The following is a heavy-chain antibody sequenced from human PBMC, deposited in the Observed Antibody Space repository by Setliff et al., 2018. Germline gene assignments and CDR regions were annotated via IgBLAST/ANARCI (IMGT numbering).Heavy chain of an antibody. CDR3: ARGGTYRYFGY. J-gene: IGHJ4*02. Sequence: PSETLSLTCTVSGASITNINYYWGLIRQPPGKGLEWIGSIFYSGRTFYNPSLKSRVTISVDTSKNQFSLKLSSVTAADTAVYYCARGGTYRYFGYWGQGALVTVSS. V-gene: IGHV4-39*07. CDR1: GASITNINYY. CDR2: IFYSGRT.